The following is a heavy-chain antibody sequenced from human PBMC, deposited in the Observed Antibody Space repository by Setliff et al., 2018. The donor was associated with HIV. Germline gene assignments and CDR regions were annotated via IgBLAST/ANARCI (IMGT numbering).Heavy chain of an antibody. CDR1: GYTFTNYW. J-gene: IGHJ5*02. V-gene: IGHV5-51*01. CDR2: IYPGDSDT. D-gene: IGHD6-19*01. Sequence: PGESLKISCQASGYTFTNYWTAWVRQMPGKGLEWMGVIYPGDSDTRYNPSFQGQVAISADKSTSTAYPQWSSLKASDTAMYYCARRLYSSEAFDPWGQG. CDR3: ARRLYSSEAFDP.